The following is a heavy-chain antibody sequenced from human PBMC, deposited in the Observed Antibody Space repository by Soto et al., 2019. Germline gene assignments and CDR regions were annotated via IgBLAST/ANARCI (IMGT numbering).Heavy chain of an antibody. J-gene: IGHJ3*02. CDR2: IIPIFGTA. V-gene: IGHV1-69*12. CDR3: ARALAGPKCGSCYSGDAFDI. D-gene: IGHD2-15*01. CDR1: GGTFSSYA. Sequence: QVQLVQSGAEVKKPGSSVKVSCKASGGTFSSYAISWVRQAPGQGLEWMGGIIPIFGTANYAQKFQGRVTITADEPXXTXYRXLSSLSSEDTAVYYCARALAGPKCGSCYSGDAFDIWGQGTMVTGSS.